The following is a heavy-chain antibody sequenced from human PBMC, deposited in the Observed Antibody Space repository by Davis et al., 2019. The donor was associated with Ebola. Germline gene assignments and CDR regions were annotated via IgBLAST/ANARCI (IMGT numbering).Heavy chain of an antibody. D-gene: IGHD6-19*01. Sequence: SEPLSLPCPVSGGSISSSSYYWSWIRQPPGKGLEWIGYIYYSGSTNYNPSLKSRVTISVDTSKNQFSLKLSSVTAADTAVYYCARVIAVAGNIYYYGMDVWGQGTTVTVSS. CDR3: ARVIAVAGNIYYYGMDV. J-gene: IGHJ6*02. CDR2: IYYSGST. CDR1: GGSISSSSYY. V-gene: IGHV4-61*01.